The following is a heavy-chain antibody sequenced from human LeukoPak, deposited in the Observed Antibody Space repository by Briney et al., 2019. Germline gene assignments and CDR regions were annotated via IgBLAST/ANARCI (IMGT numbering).Heavy chain of an antibody. CDR2: IKQDGSQK. CDR3: ARVSSYSSSSGSFCDS. CDR1: GFTFSSCW. J-gene: IGHJ4*02. D-gene: IGHD6-6*01. Sequence: PGGSLRLSCAASGFTFSSCWMSWVRQAPGKGLEWVANIKQDGSQKYYVDSVKGRFTISRDNAKNSLYLQMNSLGAEDTAMYYCARVSSYSSSSGSFCDSWGQGTLVTVSS. V-gene: IGHV3-7*01.